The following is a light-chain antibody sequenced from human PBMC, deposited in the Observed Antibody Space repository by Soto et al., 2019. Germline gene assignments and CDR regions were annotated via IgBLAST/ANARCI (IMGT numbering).Light chain of an antibody. Sequence: DIQMTQSPSTLSASVGDRVTITCRASQGVDTWLAWYQQKPGKAPKLLIYDVSSLESGVPSRFSGSGSGTEFTLTIISLQADASATYYWQQYNRFWTFGQGTKVEIK. J-gene: IGKJ1*01. CDR2: DVS. CDR3: QQYNRFWT. CDR1: QGVDTW. V-gene: IGKV1-5*01.